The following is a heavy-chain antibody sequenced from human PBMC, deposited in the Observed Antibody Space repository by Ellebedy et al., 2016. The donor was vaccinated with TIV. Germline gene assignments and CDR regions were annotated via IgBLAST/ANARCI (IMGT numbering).Heavy chain of an antibody. CDR2: ISYDGSNK. V-gene: IGHV3-30-3*01. CDR3: ARDAVVGATNFDY. Sequence: GGSLRLSXAASGFTFSSYAMHWVRQAPGKGLEWVAVISYDGSNKFYADSVKGRFTISRDNSKNTLYLQMNSLRAEDTAVYYCARDAVVGATNFDYWGQGTLVTVSS. CDR1: GFTFSSYA. D-gene: IGHD1-26*01. J-gene: IGHJ4*02.